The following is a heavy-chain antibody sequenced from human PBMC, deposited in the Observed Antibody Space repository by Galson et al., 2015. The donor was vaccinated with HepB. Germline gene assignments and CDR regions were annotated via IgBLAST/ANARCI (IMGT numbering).Heavy chain of an antibody. CDR3: AHVMITFGGVIGPDAFGI. J-gene: IGHJ3*02. CDR1: GFSLCSTVVG. Sequence: PALVNPTQTLTLTCTFSGFSLCSTVVGVGWISQPPGKALEWLAVIYWDDDDRYSPSLKSRLKITKDTSKNQVVLTMTNMDPVDTATYYCAHVMITFGGVIGPDAFGIWGQGTMVTVSS. CDR2: IYWDDDD. D-gene: IGHD3-16*02. V-gene: IGHV2-5*02.